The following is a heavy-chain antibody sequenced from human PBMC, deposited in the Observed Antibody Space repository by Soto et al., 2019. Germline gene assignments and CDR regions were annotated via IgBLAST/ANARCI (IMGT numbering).Heavy chain of an antibody. CDR2: ISGSGTTI. CDR1: GFTFSGYE. Sequence: DVQLVESGGGLVQPGGSLRLSCAASGFTFSGYEMNWVRQAPGKGLEGISYISGSGTTIYYADSVKGRFTISRDNAKKSLYLQMNSLRAEDTAVYYCAREVTVFGVIIPTPMDVWGQGTTVTVSS. D-gene: IGHD3-3*01. V-gene: IGHV3-48*03. J-gene: IGHJ6*02. CDR3: AREVTVFGVIIPTPMDV.